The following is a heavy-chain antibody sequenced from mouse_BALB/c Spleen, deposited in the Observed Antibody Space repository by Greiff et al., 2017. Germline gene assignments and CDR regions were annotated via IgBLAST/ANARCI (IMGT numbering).Heavy chain of an antibody. D-gene: IGHD2-3*01. CDR3: ARRTSDGYFAY. Sequence: EVQLQQSGPGLVKPSQSLSLTCTVTGYSITSDYVWYWIRQFPGNKLEWMGYISYSGSTSYNPSLKSRISITRDTSKNQFFLQLNSVTTEDTATYYCARRTSDGYFAYWGQGTLVTVSA. J-gene: IGHJ3*01. V-gene: IGHV3-2*02. CDR1: GYSITSDYV. CDR2: ISYSGST.